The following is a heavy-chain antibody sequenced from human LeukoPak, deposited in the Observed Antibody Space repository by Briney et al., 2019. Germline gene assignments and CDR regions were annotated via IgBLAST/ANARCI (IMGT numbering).Heavy chain of an antibody. Sequence: SETLSLTCAVYGGSFSGYYWSWIRQPPGKGLEWIGEINHSGSTNYNPSLKSRVTISVDTSKNQFSLKLSSVTAADTAVYYCARVGSITGTTYFDYGGKGTLVTFSS. CDR1: GGSFSGYY. CDR2: INHSGST. D-gene: IGHD1-7*01. J-gene: IGHJ4*02. CDR3: ARVGSITGTTYFDY. V-gene: IGHV4-34*01.